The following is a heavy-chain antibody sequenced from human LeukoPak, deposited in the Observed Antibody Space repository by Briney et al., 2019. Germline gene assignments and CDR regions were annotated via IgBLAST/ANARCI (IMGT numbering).Heavy chain of an antibody. CDR2: ISSSSSTI. CDR1: GFTFSSYT. CDR3: ARGEYCSGGSCYPAMDV. J-gene: IGHJ6*02. Sequence: GGSLRLSCAASGFTFSSYTMNWVRQTPGKGPEWVSYISSSSSTIYYADSVKGRFTISRDNAKNSLYLQMNSLRDEDTAVYYCARGEYCSGGSCYPAMDVWGQGTTVTVSS. V-gene: IGHV3-48*02. D-gene: IGHD2-15*01.